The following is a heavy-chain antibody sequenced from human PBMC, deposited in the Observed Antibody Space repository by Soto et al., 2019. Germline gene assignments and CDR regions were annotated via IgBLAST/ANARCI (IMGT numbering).Heavy chain of an antibody. Sequence: VAEGYSGGLGGSWILQQPGKGLEWIGYIYYSGSTNYNPSLKSRVTISVDTSKNQFSLKLSSVTAADTAVYYCARDKATVTTFHYYYSGMAVRGHRTTVTVSS. CDR1: EGYSGGLG. V-gene: IGHV4-59*11. D-gene: IGHD4-17*01. CDR3: ARDKATVTTFHYYYSGMAV. CDR2: IYYSGST. J-gene: IGHJ6*02.